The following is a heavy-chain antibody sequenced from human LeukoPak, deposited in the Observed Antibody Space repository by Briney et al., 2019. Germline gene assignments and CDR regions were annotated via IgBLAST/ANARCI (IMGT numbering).Heavy chain of an antibody. CDR3: ARARKYYYDSSGYPEDY. CDR2: ISAYNGNT. V-gene: IGHV1-18*01. Sequence: ASVKVSCKASGYTFTSYGISWVRQAPGQGLEWMGWISAYNGNTNYAQKLQGRVTMTTDTSTSTAYMELRSLRSDDTAVYYCARARKYYYDSSGYPEDYWGQRTLVTVSS. D-gene: IGHD3-22*01. J-gene: IGHJ4*02. CDR1: GYTFTSYG.